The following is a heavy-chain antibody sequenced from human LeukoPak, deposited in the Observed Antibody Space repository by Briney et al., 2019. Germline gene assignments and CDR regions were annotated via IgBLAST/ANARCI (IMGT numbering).Heavy chain of an antibody. CDR2: IYYSGST. Sequence: SETLSLTCTVSGGSISSSSYYWGWIRQPPGKGLEWIGSIYYSGSTYYNPSLKSRVTISVDTSKNQFSLKLSSVNAADTAVYYCARRAYYYGSGSYQHYYYYYMDVWGKGTTVTVSS. CDR1: GGSISSSSYY. J-gene: IGHJ6*03. V-gene: IGHV4-39*01. CDR3: ARRAYYYGSGSYQHYYYYYMDV. D-gene: IGHD3-10*01.